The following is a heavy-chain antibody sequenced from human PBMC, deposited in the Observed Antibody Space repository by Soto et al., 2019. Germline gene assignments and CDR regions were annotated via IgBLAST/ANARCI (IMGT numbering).Heavy chain of an antibody. Sequence: GASVKVSCKTSGYTFSNYGITWVRQAPGQPLEWLGWISLYSDGTNYAQKFQGRVSMTTDTSTTTAYMELRSLRSDDTAVYYGARVVPGAEAWFGPWGQGPRVVVAS. J-gene: IGHJ5*02. CDR2: ISLYSDGT. CDR1: GYTFSNYG. V-gene: IGHV1-18*01. D-gene: IGHD2-2*01. CDR3: ARVVPGAEAWFGP.